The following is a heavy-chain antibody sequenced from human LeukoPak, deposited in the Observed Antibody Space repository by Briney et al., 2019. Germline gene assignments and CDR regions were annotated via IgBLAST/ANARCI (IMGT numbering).Heavy chain of an antibody. Sequence: PWGSLRLSCAASGFTFSSYGMHWVRQAPGKGLEWVAVIWYDGSNKYYADSVKGRFTISRDNSKNTLYLQMNSLRAEDTAVYYCAKDIAAAGYYFDYWGQGTLVTVSS. V-gene: IGHV3-33*06. J-gene: IGHJ4*02. CDR1: GFTFSSYG. D-gene: IGHD6-13*01. CDR2: IWYDGSNK. CDR3: AKDIAAAGYYFDY.